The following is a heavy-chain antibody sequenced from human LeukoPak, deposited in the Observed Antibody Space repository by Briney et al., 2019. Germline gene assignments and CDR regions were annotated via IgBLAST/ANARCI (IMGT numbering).Heavy chain of an antibody. CDR2: IWYDGSEK. CDR3: ARDVRVKFGESLSEDPDS. Sequence: GRSLRLSCAASGFTFSTYGMHWVRQAPGKGLEWVALIWYDGSEKYYADSVKGRFTITRDNSKKTLNLQMNSLRVEDTAVYYCARDVRVKFGESLSEDPDSWGQGTLVTVSS. J-gene: IGHJ4*02. CDR1: GFTFSTYG. V-gene: IGHV3-33*01. D-gene: IGHD3-10*01.